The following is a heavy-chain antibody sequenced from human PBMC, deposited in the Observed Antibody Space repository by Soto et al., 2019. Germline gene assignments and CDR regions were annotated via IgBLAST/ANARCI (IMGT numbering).Heavy chain of an antibody. J-gene: IGHJ6*02. CDR2: ISGSGGST. V-gene: IGHV3-23*01. CDR3: ARMTRLDV. Sequence: GGSLRLSRSPPGFTLWSYSMNGVRQAPGKGLEWVSAISGSGGSTYYADSVKGRFTISRDNSKNTLYLQMNSLRAEDTAVYYCARMTRLDVWGQGTTVTVSS. CDR1: GFTLWSYS.